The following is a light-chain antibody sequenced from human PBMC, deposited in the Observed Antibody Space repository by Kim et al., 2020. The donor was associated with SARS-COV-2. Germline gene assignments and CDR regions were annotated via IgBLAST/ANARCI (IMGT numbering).Light chain of an antibody. J-gene: IGLJ1*01. CDR3: SSYATSRSYV. V-gene: IGLV2-14*03. CDR2: DVN. CDR1: SSDVGTYNY. Sequence: GQSITISCTGTSSDVGTYNYVSWYQQSPGKAPRLMIYDVNKRPSGISTRCSGSESGNTASLTISGLQAEGEADDYCSSYATSRSYVFGTGTKVTVL.